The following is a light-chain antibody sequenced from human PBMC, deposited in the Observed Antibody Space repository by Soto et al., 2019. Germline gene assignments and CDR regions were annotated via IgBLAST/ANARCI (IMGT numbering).Light chain of an antibody. CDR1: QSISGW. CDR2: DAS. V-gene: IGKV1-5*01. J-gene: IGKJ3*01. CDR3: QKYSGYSLFT. Sequence: DIQMTQSPSTLSASVGDRVTITCRASQSISGWLAWYQQRPGKAPKLLIYDASSFESGVPSRFSGSGSGTEFTLTIGGLQPDDFATSYCQKYSGYSLFTFVPGTIVDIK.